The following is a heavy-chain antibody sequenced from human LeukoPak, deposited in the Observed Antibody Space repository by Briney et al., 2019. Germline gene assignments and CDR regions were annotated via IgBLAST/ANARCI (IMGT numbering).Heavy chain of an antibody. CDR2: ISAYNGNT. D-gene: IGHD6-13*01. V-gene: IGHV1-18*01. CDR3: ARDLPWYPRPDYYYYGMDV. Sequence: ASVKVSCKASGYTFTSYGISWVRQAPGQGREWMGWISAYNGNTNYAQKLQGRVTMTTDTSTSTAYMELRSLRSDDTAVYYCARDLPWYPRPDYYYYGMDVWGQGTTVTVSS. CDR1: GYTFTSYG. J-gene: IGHJ6*02.